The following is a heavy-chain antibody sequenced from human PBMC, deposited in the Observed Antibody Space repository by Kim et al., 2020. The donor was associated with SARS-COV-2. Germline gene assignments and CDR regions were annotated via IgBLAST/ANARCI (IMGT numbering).Heavy chain of an antibody. D-gene: IGHD6-13*01. CDR3: ARMSAAGTLAFDP. Sequence: YSTSLKTRLTISKDTSKNQVVLTMTNMDPVDTATYYCARMSAAGTLAFDPWGQGTLVTVSS. J-gene: IGHJ5*02. V-gene: IGHV2-70*01.